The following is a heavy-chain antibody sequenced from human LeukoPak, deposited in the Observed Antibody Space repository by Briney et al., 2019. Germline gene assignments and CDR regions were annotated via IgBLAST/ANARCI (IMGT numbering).Heavy chain of an antibody. CDR2: IIPIFGTA. J-gene: IGHJ4*02. CDR3: ARALGYCSSTSCYAGEHPTPFDY. D-gene: IGHD2-2*01. CDR1: GGTFSSYA. Sequence: SVKVSCKASGGTFSSYAISWVRQAPGQGLEWMGRIIPIFGTANYAQKFQGRVTITADKSTSTAYMELSSLRSEDTAVYYCARALGYCSSTSCYAGEHPTPFDYWGQGTLVTVSS. V-gene: IGHV1-69*06.